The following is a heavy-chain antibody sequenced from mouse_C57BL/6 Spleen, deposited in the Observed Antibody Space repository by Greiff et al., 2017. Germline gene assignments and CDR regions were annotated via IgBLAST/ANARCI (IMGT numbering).Heavy chain of an antibody. CDR1: GYTFTEYT. D-gene: IGHD2-12*01. V-gene: IGHV1-62-2*01. J-gene: IGHJ2*01. CDR2: FYPGSGSI. Sequence: VQLQQSGAELVKPGASVKLSCKASGYTFTEYTIQWVKQRPGQGLEWIGGFYPGSGSIKYNEKFKGKATLTADKSSSTVYMELSRLTSEDSAVYFCARHKRDYSAFDYWGQGTTLTVSS. CDR3: ARHKRDYSAFDY.